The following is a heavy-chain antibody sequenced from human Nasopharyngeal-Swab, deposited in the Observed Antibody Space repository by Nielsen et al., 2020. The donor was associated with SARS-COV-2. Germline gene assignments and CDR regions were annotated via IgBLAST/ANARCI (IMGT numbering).Heavy chain of an antibody. CDR2: ISSSGSTI. D-gene: IGHD6-6*01. V-gene: IGHV3-11*04. CDR3: ARDTIEYSSSSSNYYYYYGMDV. J-gene: IGHJ6*02. Sequence: GESLKLSCVASGFTFSDYYMSWIRQAPGKGLEWVSYISSSGSTIYYADSVKGRFTISRDNAKNSLYLQMNSLRAEDTAVYYCARDTIEYSSSSSNYYYYYGMDVWGQGTTVTVSS. CDR1: GFTFSDYY.